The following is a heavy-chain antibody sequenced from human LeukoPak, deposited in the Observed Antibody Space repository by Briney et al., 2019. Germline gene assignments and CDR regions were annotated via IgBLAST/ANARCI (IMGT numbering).Heavy chain of an antibody. CDR1: GFTLSPYT. V-gene: IGHV3-21*06. CDR2: ISSDITYI. D-gene: IGHD5-24*01. Sequence: GGSLRLSCAASGFTLSPYTMNWVRQAPGKRLEWVSSISSDITYIFYADSVKGRFTVSRDNAKNSLYLQMSSLRAEDTAVYYCARDRGYYFDYWGQGILVTVSS. J-gene: IGHJ4*02. CDR3: ARDRGYYFDY.